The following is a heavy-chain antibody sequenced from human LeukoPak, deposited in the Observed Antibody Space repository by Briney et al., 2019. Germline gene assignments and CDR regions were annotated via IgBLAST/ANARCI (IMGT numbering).Heavy chain of an antibody. D-gene: IGHD2-15*01. CDR2: IYMSGKT. CDR1: GGSISSDIYY. CDR3: AGTRRYCSGGSCYNWFDP. J-gene: IGHJ5*02. V-gene: IGHV4-61*02. Sequence: SETLSLTCTVSGGSISSDIYYWSWIRQPAGKGLEWIGRIYMSGKTNYNLSLKSRLTISVDTSKSQFSLKLSSVTAADTAVYYCAGTRRYCSGGSCYNWFDPWGQGTLVTVSS.